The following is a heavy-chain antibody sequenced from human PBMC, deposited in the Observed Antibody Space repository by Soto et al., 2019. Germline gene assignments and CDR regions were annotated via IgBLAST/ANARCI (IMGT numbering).Heavy chain of an antibody. CDR3: ARVIAAARPSYYYYMDV. CDR2: MNPNSGNT. Sequence: ASVKVSCKASGYTFTSYDINWVRQATGQGLEWMGWMNPNSGNTDYAQKFQGRVTMTRNTSISTAYMELSSLRSEDTAVYYCARVIAAARPSYYYYMDVWGKGTTITVSS. J-gene: IGHJ6*03. V-gene: IGHV1-8*01. CDR1: GYTFTSYD. D-gene: IGHD6-6*01.